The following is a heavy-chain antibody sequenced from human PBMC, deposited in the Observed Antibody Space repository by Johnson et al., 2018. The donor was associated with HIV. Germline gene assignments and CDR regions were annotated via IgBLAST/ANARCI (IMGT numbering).Heavy chain of an antibody. CDR3: ASFAAAGDAFDI. J-gene: IGHJ3*02. Sequence: VQLVESGGGVVQPGGSLRLSCAASGFTFSSYAMHWVRQAPGKGLEWVAVISYDGNNKYYADSVRGRFTISRDNAKNSLYLQMNSLRAEDTAVYYCASFAAAGDAFDIWGQGTMVTVSS. CDR1: GFTFSSYA. D-gene: IGHD6-13*01. CDR2: ISYDGNNK. V-gene: IGHV3-30*04.